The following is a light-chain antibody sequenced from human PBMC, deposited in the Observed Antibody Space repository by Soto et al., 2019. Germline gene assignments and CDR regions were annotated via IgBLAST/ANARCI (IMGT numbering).Light chain of an antibody. J-gene: IGKJ4*01. Sequence: DIQMTQSPSSVSASVGDRVTITCWASQGISSWLARYQQKPGKAPKLLIYAASRLQSGVPSRFSGSGSGTDFTLTICSLQPEDFATYYCQQANSFPLTFGGGTKVDIK. CDR1: QGISSW. CDR2: AAS. V-gene: IGKV1D-12*01. CDR3: QQANSFPLT.